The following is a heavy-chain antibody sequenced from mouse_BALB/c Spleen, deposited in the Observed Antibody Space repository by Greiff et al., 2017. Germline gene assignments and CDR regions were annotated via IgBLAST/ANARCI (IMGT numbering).Heavy chain of an antibody. CDR2: ISSGGSYT. J-gene: IGHJ4*01. CDR1: GFTFSSYT. V-gene: IGHV5-6-4*01. Sequence: EVQLVESGGGLVKPGGSLKLSCAASGFTFSSYTMSWVRQTPEKRLEWVATISSGGSYTYYPDSVKGRFTISRDNAKNTLYLQMSSLKSEDTAMYYCTRELVYAMDYWGQGTSVTVSS. CDR3: TRELVYAMDY.